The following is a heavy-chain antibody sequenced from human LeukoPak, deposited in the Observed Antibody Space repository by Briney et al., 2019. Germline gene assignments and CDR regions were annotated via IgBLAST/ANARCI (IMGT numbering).Heavy chain of an antibody. CDR2: IYYSGGT. V-gene: IGHV4-31*03. Sequence: SETLSLTCTVSGGSISSGGYYWSWIRQHPGKGLQWIGYIYYSGGTYYNPSLKSRVTISVDTSKNQFSLKLSSVTAADTAVYYCARGPSMTTVTKLDYWGQGTLVTVSS. J-gene: IGHJ4*02. CDR3: ARGPSMTTVTKLDY. D-gene: IGHD4-11*01. CDR1: GGSISSGGYY.